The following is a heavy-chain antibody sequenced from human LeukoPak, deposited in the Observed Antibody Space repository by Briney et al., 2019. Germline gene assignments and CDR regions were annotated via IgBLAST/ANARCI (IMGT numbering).Heavy chain of an antibody. CDR3: AREYSGDDSGGFEY. CDR1: AFTVTSNS. D-gene: IGHD5-12*01. CDR2: IYSDNT. V-gene: IGHV3-53*01. Sequence: GGSVTLSCTVSAFTVTSNSMSWVRHAPGKGLEWLSFIYSDNTHYSDSVKGRFTISRDNSKNTLYIQMNSLRAEDTAVYYCAREYSGDDSGGFEYWGQGTLVTVSS. J-gene: IGHJ4*02.